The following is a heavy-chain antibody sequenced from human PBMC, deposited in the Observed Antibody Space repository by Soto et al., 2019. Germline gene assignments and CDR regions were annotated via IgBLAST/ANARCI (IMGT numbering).Heavy chain of an antibody. CDR1: GDSISSYY. D-gene: IGHD3-22*01. CDR2: LYYGRSA. Sequence: QVQLQESGPGLVKPSETLSLTCAVSGDSISSYYCMWIRQPPGKGLESIGYLYYGRSANYNPSLKXRXTXSXXTATNQCPLTLSSMTAADTAVYYCALRSMAVVPEYWGQGTLVTVSS. CDR3: ALRSMAVVPEY. J-gene: IGHJ4*02. V-gene: IGHV4-59*01.